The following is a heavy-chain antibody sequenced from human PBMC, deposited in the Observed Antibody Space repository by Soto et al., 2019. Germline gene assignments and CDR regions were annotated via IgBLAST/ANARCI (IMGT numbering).Heavy chain of an antibody. CDR1: GYTFTSYG. V-gene: IGHV1-18*01. J-gene: IGHJ4*02. CDR3: ARGRYGDY. Sequence: QVHLVQSGAEVKKPGASVKVSCKASGYTFTSYGITWVRQAPGQGLEWMGWISAHNGNTDYAQKLQGRVIVTRDTATSTAYMELRSLRCDDTAVYYCARGRYGDYWGQGALVTVSS. D-gene: IGHD1-1*01. CDR2: ISAHNGNT.